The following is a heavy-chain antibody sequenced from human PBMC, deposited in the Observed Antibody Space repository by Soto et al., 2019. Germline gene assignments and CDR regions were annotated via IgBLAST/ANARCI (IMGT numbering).Heavy chain of an antibody. CDR2: IFYSGTT. CDR3: ARTWGQQLSRFDD. D-gene: IGHD6-13*01. V-gene: IGHV4-39*01. CDR1: GGSISTSSYY. J-gene: IGHJ4*02. Sequence: QQQLQESGPGLVKPSETLSVTCTVSGGSISTSSYYWGWNRQPPGKGLEWIGSIFYSGTTYYNPSLKSRVTISVDTSKNQFSLKLSSVTAADTAVYYCARTWGQQLSRFDDWGQGTLVTVSS.